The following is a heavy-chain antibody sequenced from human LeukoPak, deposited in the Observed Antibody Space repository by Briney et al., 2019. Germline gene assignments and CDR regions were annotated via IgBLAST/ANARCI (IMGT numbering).Heavy chain of an antibody. J-gene: IGHJ4*02. CDR1: GYTFTSYG. CDR2: ISGYNGNT. D-gene: IGHD2/OR15-2a*01. V-gene: IGHV1-18*01. CDR3: ARDYCNNPTCHTREFDY. Sequence: ASAKVSCKASGYTFTSYGISWVRQAPGQGLEWMGWISGYNGNTIYAQKLQGRVSMTTDTSTSTAYMDLRSLRSDDTAAYYCARDYCNNPTCHTREFDYWGQGTLVTVSS.